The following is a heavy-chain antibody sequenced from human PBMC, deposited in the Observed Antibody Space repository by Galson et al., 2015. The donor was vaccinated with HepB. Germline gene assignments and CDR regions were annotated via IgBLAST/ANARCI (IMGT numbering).Heavy chain of an antibody. CDR2: INPSGGST. CDR3: AILPPYYDYVWGSYRDHWYFDL. V-gene: IGHV1-46*01. D-gene: IGHD3-16*02. CDR1: GSTFTSYY. J-gene: IGHJ2*01. Sequence: SVKVSCKASGSTFTSYYMHWVRQAPGQGLEWMGIINPSGGSTSYAQKFQGRVTMTRDTSTSTVYMELSSLRSEDTAVYYCAILPPYYDYVWGSYRDHWYFDLWGRGTLVTVSS.